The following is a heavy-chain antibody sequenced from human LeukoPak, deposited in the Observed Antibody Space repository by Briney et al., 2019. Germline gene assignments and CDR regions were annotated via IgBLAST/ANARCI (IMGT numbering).Heavy chain of an antibody. J-gene: IGHJ6*01. CDR1: GFTFDDYA. CDR3: AKAPYYYYGTDV. Sequence: GGSLRLSCAASGFTFDDYAMHWVRQAPGKGLEWVSGISWNSGSIGYADSVKGRFTISRDNAKNSLYLQMNSLRAEDTALYYCAKAPYYYYGTDVWGPRDHGHRLL. CDR2: ISWNSGSI. V-gene: IGHV3-9*01.